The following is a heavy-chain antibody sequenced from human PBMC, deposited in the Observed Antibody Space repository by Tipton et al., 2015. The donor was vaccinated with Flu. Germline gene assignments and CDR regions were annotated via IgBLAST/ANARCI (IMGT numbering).Heavy chain of an antibody. Sequence: TLSLTCSVSGDSVGGPYCWGWIRQPPGQGLQWIGNICQTGDTYYNPSLKSRVTISVDRSRSHFSLKVASVTAADAAVYYCARRDYSNYVSEPKNWFDPWGQGILVTVTS. D-gene: IGHD4-11*01. V-gene: IGHV4-38-2*01. CDR1: GDSVGGPYC. J-gene: IGHJ5*02. CDR2: ICQTGDT. CDR3: ARRDYSNYVSEPKNWFDP.